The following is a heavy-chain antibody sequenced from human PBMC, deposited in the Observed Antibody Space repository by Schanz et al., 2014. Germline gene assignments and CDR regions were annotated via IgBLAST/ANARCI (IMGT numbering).Heavy chain of an antibody. Sequence: QVQLVQSGSELTRPGASVKVSCRASGYTFTNYAINWVRQAPGQGLEWMGWINTNTGKPTYAQGLTGRFVFSLDTSVSTAYLQISSLKADDTAVYYCAREDYLDSSGYSCGYWGQGTLVTVSS. D-gene: IGHD3-22*01. V-gene: IGHV7-4-1*02. J-gene: IGHJ4*02. CDR3: AREDYLDSSGYSCGY. CDR1: GYTFTNYA. CDR2: INTNTGKP.